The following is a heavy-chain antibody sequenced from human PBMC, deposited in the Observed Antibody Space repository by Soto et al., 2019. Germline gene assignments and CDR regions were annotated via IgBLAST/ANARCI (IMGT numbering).Heavy chain of an antibody. CDR3: AKLGSGYYTGLYFDY. V-gene: IGHV3-7*03. Sequence: GGSLRLSCAASGFSLGDYWMSWVRQAPGKGLEWVAHMKKDGSEKYYVDSVKGRFGVSRDNSKNSLYLQMDSLRAEDTAVYYCAKLGSGYYTGLYFDYWGQGTLVTVSS. CDR2: MKKDGSEK. D-gene: IGHD3-3*01. J-gene: IGHJ4*02. CDR1: GFSLGDYW.